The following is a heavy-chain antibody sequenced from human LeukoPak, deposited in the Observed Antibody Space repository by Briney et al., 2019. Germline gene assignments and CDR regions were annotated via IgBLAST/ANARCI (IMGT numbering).Heavy chain of an antibody. CDR3: AKGCGGDCYSLDY. CDR1: GFTFDDYT. J-gene: IGHJ4*02. CDR2: ISWDGGST. D-gene: IGHD2-21*01. V-gene: IGHV3-43*01. Sequence: GGSLRLSCAASGFTFDDYTIHWVRQAAGKGLEWVSLISWDGGSTYYADSVQGRFTIFRDNSKNSLYMQMNSLRTEDTALYYCAKGCGGDCYSLDYWGQGTLVTVSS.